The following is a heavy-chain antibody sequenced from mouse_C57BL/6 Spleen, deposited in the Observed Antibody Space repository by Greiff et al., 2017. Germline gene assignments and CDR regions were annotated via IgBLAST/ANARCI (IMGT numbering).Heavy chain of an antibody. J-gene: IGHJ4*01. V-gene: IGHV5-4*01. Sequence: VKVVESGGGLVKPGGSLKLSCAASGFTFSSYAMSWVRQTPEKRLEWVATISDGGSYTYYPDNVKGRFTISRDNAKNNLYLQMSHLKSEDTAMYYCARDRDDFYAMDYWGQGTSVTVSS. CDR2: ISDGGSYT. CDR1: GFTFSSYA. CDR3: ARDRDDFYAMDY.